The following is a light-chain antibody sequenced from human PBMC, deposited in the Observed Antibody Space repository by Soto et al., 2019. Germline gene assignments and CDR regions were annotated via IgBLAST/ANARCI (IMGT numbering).Light chain of an antibody. V-gene: IGLV2-14*01. CDR3: SSYTSIITLV. CDR1: SSDVGGYNY. CDR2: EVS. Sequence: QSALTQPACVSGSPGQSITISCTGTSSDVGGYNYVSWYQQHPGKAPKLMIYEVSNRPSGVSNRFSGSKSGNTASLTISGLQAEDEADYYCSSYTSIITLVFGGGTKLTVL. J-gene: IGLJ2*01.